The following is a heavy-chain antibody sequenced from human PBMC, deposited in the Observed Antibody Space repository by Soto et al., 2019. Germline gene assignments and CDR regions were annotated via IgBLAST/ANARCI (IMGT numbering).Heavy chain of an antibody. CDR3: ASSSRRDFGGYGSVSYQGY. CDR2: IYYSGST. D-gene: IGHD3-10*01. Sequence: QVQLQESGPGLVKPSQTLSLTCTVSGGSISSGGYYWSWIRQHPGKGLEWIGYIYYSGSTYYNPSLKSRVTISVDTSKNQFSLKLSSVTAADTAVYYCASSSRRDFGGYGSVSYQGYWGQGTLVTVSS. CDR1: GGSISSGGYY. J-gene: IGHJ4*02. V-gene: IGHV4-31*03.